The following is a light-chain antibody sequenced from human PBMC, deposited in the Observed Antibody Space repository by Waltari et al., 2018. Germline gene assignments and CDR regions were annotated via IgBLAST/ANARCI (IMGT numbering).Light chain of an antibody. J-gene: IGKJ2*01. V-gene: IGKV1-39*01. CDR2: GAS. CDR1: QGISTY. CDR3: QQGYNTPYT. Sequence: DIHMNQSPSYLSASVGDRVTIACRASQGISTYLNWYQQQPGKAPNVLIYGASSLQSGVPSRFSGSGSGTDFTLTISCLQPEDFATYYCQQGYNTPYTFGQGTKLDIK.